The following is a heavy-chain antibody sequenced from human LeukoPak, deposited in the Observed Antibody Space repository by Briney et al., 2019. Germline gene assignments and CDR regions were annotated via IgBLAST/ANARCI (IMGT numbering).Heavy chain of an antibody. V-gene: IGHV3-7*01. CDR3: SNGIYSPSY. CDR2: INQDESQQ. J-gene: IGHJ4*02. Sequence: GGSLRLSCTTSGFTFTLYWMAWIRQSPGKGLEWVTNINQDESQQYYLESVEGRFTVSRDNARNSVYLHMNNLRVEDTAVYYCSNGIYSPSYWGRGTLVTVSS. D-gene: IGHD6-13*01. CDR1: GFTFTLYW.